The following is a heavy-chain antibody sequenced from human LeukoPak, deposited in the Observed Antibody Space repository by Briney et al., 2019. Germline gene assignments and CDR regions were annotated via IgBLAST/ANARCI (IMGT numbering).Heavy chain of an antibody. CDR2: ISYDGSNK. Sequence: PGGSLRLSCAASGFTFSSYGMHWVRQAPGKGLEWVAVISYDGSNKYYADSVKGRFTISRDNSKNTLYLLMNSLRAEDTAVYYCAKDSTRGTYYDSSGYYYWGQGTLVTVSS. CDR3: AKDSTRGTYYDSSGYYY. D-gene: IGHD3-22*01. V-gene: IGHV3-30*18. CDR1: GFTFSSYG. J-gene: IGHJ4*02.